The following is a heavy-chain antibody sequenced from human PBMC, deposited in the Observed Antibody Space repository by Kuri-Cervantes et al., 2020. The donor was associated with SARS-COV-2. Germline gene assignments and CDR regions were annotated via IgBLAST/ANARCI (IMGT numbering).Heavy chain of an antibody. D-gene: IGHD3-3*01. Sequence: SCTVSGYSISSGYYWGWIRQPPGKGLEWIGSIYHSGSTYYNPSLKSRVTTSVDTSKNQFSLKLSSVTAADTAVYYCARGPAHDFWSGYRFDYWGQGTLVTVSS. CDR3: ARGPAHDFWSGYRFDY. V-gene: IGHV4-38-2*02. CDR1: GYSISSGYY. CDR2: IYHSGST. J-gene: IGHJ4*02.